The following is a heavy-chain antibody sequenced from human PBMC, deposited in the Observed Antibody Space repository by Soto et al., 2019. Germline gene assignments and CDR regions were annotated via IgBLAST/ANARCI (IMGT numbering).Heavy chain of an antibody. CDR2: ISAYNGNT. V-gene: IGHV1-18*04. Sequence: ASVKVSCKASGYTFTSYGISWVRQAPGQGLEWMGWISAYNGNTNYAQKLQGRVTMTTDTSTSTAYMELRSLRSGDTAVYYCARARSITMIVVVITEFDYWGQGTLVTVSS. D-gene: IGHD3-22*01. CDR3: ARARSITMIVVVITEFDY. CDR1: GYTFTSYG. J-gene: IGHJ4*02.